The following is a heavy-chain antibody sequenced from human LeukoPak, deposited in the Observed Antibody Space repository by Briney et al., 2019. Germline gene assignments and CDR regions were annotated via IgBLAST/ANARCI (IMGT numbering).Heavy chain of an antibody. CDR1: GGTFSSYA. CDR2: IIPIFGTA. D-gene: IGHD3-10*01. CDR3: ARALYGSGSYYNVYYYYYMDV. Sequence: SVKVSCKASGGTFSSYAISWVRQAPGQGLEWMGGIIPIFGTANYAQKLQGRVTMTTDTSTSTAYMELRSLRSDDTAVYYCARALYGSGSYYNVYYYYYMDVWGKGTTVTVSS. V-gene: IGHV1-69*05. J-gene: IGHJ6*03.